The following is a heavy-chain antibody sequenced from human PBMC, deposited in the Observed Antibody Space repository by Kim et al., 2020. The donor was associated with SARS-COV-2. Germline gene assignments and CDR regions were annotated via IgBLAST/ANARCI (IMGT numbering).Heavy chain of an antibody. CDR2: INHSGST. V-gene: IGHV4-34*01. D-gene: IGHD3-16*01. CDR3: ARAPIWGDPRGFDY. Sequence: SETLSLTCAVYGGSFSGYYWSWIRQPPGKGLEWIGEINHSGSTNYNPSLKSRVTISVDTSKNQFSLKLSSVTAADTAVYYCARAPIWGDPRGFDYWGQGTLVTVSS. CDR1: GGSFSGYY. J-gene: IGHJ4*02.